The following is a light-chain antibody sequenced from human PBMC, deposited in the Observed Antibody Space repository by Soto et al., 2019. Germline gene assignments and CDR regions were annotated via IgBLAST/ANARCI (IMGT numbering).Light chain of an antibody. Sequence: DIQMTQSPSSLSASVGDRVTITCRASQSISSYLNWYQQKPGKAPKLLIYKASSLESGVPSRFSGSGSGTEFTLTISSLQPDDFATYYCQQYNSYSITFGQGTLLEI. CDR2: KAS. J-gene: IGKJ5*01. CDR3: QQYNSYSIT. CDR1: QSISSY. V-gene: IGKV1-5*03.